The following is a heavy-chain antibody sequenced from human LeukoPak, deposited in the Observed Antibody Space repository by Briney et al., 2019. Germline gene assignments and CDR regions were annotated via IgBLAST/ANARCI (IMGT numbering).Heavy chain of an antibody. V-gene: IGHV3-15*01. CDR1: GFTFDDAW. CDR2: IRSKTYGVTT. D-gene: IGHD1-26*01. CDR3: TTGGTRGY. Sequence: PGGSLRLSCAASGFTFDDAWMTWVRQAPGIGLEWVGRIRSKTYGVTTDYAAPVKGRFTISTDDSKTTLYLQMNSLKTEDTAVHYCTTGGTRGYWGQGTLVTVSS. J-gene: IGHJ4*02.